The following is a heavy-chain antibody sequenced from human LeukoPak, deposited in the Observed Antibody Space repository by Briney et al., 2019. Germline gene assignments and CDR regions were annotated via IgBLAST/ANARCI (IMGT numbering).Heavy chain of an antibody. V-gene: IGHV1-69*05. Sequence: EASVKVSCKASGGTFSSYAISWVRQAPGQGLEWMGGIIPIFGTANYAQKFQGRVTITTDESTSTAYMELSSLRSEDTAVYYCARDLGSGWSSFDYWGQGTLVTVSS. D-gene: IGHD6-19*01. CDR1: GGTFSSYA. CDR3: ARDLGSGWSSFDY. J-gene: IGHJ4*02. CDR2: IIPIFGTA.